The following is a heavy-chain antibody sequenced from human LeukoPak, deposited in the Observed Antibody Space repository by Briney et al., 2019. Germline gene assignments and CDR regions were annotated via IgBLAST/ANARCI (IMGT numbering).Heavy chain of an antibody. J-gene: IGHJ4*02. CDR1: GDSISSSNW. CDR3: ARGLYYYDSSVGY. V-gene: IGHV4-4*02. D-gene: IGHD3-22*01. CDR2: IYHSGST. Sequence: SETLSFTCAVSGDSISSSNWWSWVRQPPGKGLEWIGEIYHSGSTNYNPSLKSRVTISVDKSKNQFSLKLSSVTAADTAVYYCARGLYYYDSSVGYWGQGTLVTVSS.